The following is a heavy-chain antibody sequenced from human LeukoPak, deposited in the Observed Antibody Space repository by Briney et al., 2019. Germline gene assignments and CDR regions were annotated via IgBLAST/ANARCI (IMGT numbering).Heavy chain of an antibody. Sequence: PGGSLRLSCAASGFTFSNAWMSWVRQAPGKGLEWVGRIKSKTDGGTTDYAAPVKGRFTISRDDSKNTLYLQMNSLKTEDTAVYYCTTDVLNDWLHSYWGQGTLVTVSS. D-gene: IGHD3-9*01. V-gene: IGHV3-15*01. CDR1: GFTFSNAW. CDR3: TTDVLNDWLHSY. CDR2: IKSKTDGGTT. J-gene: IGHJ4*02.